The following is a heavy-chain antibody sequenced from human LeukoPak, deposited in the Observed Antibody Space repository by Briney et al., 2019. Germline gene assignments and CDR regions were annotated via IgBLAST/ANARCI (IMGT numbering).Heavy chain of an antibody. CDR2: IYYSGST. CDR1: GGSISSNS. V-gene: IGHV4-59*01. Sequence: SETLSLTCTVSGGSISSNSWSWIRQPPGKGLEWIGHIYYSGSTDSNPSLKSRVTISLDTSKNQFSLKLRSVTAADTAVYYCARVHCSSTSCYIDYWGQGTLVTVSS. D-gene: IGHD2-2*02. CDR3: ARVHCSSTSCYIDY. J-gene: IGHJ4*02.